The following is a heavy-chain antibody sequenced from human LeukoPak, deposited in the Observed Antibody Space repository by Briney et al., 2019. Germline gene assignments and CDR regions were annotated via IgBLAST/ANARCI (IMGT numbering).Heavy chain of an antibody. CDR1: GGYISSYY. D-gene: IGHD2-2*01. Sequence: SETLSLTCTVSGGYISSYYWSWIRQPAGKGLEWIGRIYTSGSTNYNPSLKSRVTMSVDTSKNQFSLKLSSVTAADTAVYYCAREPNCSSTSCPRGYYYYYMDVWGKGTTVTVSS. CDR2: IYTSGST. J-gene: IGHJ6*03. V-gene: IGHV4-4*07. CDR3: AREPNCSSTSCPRGYYYYYMDV.